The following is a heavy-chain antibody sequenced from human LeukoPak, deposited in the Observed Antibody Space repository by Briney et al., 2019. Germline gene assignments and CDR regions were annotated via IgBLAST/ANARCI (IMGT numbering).Heavy chain of an antibody. CDR3: ARIGGSSGRYFDY. CDR1: GFTFSSYS. J-gene: IGHJ4*02. V-gene: IGHV4-4*07. CDR2: IYTSGST. Sequence: GSLRLSCAASGFTFSSYSMNWVRQAPGKGLEWIGRIYTSGSTNYNPSLKSRVTMSVDTSKNQFSLKLSSVTAADTAVYYCARIGGSSGRYFDYWGQGTLVTVSS. D-gene: IGHD6-6*01.